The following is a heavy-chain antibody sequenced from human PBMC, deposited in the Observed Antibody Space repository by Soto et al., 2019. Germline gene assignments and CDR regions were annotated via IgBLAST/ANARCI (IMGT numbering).Heavy chain of an antibody. D-gene: IGHD6-19*01. CDR1: GFTFITYA. CDR2: ISGSGDST. Sequence: GGFLRLSCTASGFTFITYAMNWVRQAPGKGLEWVSGISGSGDSTYYADSVKGRFTVSRDNSKNTLYLQMNSLRAEDTAVFYCAKEGSSGWSFDYWGQGTLVTAPQ. CDR3: AKEGSSGWSFDY. J-gene: IGHJ4*02. V-gene: IGHV3-23*01.